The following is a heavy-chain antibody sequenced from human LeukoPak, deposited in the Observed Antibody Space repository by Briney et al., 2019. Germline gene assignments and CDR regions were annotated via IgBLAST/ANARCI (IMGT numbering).Heavy chain of an antibody. V-gene: IGHV1-2*02. CDR2: INPNSGGT. D-gene: IGHD3-3*01. CDR1: GYTFTGYY. CDR3: ARNYYDFWSGPSGNQDFDY. J-gene: IGHJ4*02. Sequence: ASVKVSCKASGYTFTGYYMHWVRQAPGQGLEWMGWINPNSGGTNYAQKFQGRVTMTRDTSISTAYMELSRLRSDDTAVYYCARNYYDFWSGPSGNQDFDYWGQGTLVTVSS.